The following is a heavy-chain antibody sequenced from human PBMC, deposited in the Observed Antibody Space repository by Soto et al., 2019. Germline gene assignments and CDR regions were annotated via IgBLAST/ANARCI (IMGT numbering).Heavy chain of an antibody. J-gene: IGHJ4*02. V-gene: IGHV3-66*01. Sequence: EVQLVESGGGLVQPGGSLRLSCAASGFTVSSNYMSWVRQAPGKGLEWVSVIFSGGSTYYADSVKGRFTISRDNSNNTLYLQMNRLRAEDTAVYYCARDSGYYPRGYWGQGPLVTFS. CDR1: GFTVSSNY. CDR2: IFSGGST. D-gene: IGHD3-22*01. CDR3: ARDSGYYPRGY.